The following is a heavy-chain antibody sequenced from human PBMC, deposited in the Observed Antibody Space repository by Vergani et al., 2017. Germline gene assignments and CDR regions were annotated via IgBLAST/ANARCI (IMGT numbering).Heavy chain of an antibody. V-gene: IGHV3-15*01. CDR2: IKSKTDGGTT. Sequence: EVQLVESGGGLVKPGGSLRLSCAASGFTFSNAWMSWVRQAPGKGLEWVGRIKSKTDGGTTDYAAPVKGRFHISRDDSKNTLYLQMNSLRAEDTAVYYCAREITVYGSGSSYFDYWGQGTLVTVSS. CDR3: AREITVYGSGSSYFDY. J-gene: IGHJ4*02. CDR1: GFTFSNAW. D-gene: IGHD3-10*01.